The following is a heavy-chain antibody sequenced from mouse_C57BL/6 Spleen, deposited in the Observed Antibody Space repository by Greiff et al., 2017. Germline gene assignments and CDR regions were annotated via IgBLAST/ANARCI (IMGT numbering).Heavy chain of an antibody. D-gene: IGHD2-1*01. Sequence: QVQLQQPGAELVRPGSSVKLSCKASGYTFTSYWMDWVKQRPGQGLEWIGNIYPSDSETHYNQKFKDKATLTVDKSSSTAYMQLSSLTSEDSAVYYGAPLLLLDFGYWGQGTTLTVSS. J-gene: IGHJ2*01. CDR2: IYPSDSET. V-gene: IGHV1-61*01. CDR1: GYTFTSYW. CDR3: APLLLLDFGY.